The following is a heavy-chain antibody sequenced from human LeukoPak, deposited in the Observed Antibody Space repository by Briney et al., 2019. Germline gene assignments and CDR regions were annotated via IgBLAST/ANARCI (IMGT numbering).Heavy chain of an antibody. D-gene: IGHD6-13*01. J-gene: IGHJ3*02. CDR2: ISAYNGNT. Sequence: ASVKVSCKASGYTFTSYGISWVRQAPGQGLEWMGWISAYNGNTNYAQKLQGRVTMTTDTSTSTAYMELRSLRSDDTAVYYCARGEYSSSWYAVDDAFDIWGQGTMVTVSS. V-gene: IGHV1-18*01. CDR3: ARGEYSSSWYAVDDAFDI. CDR1: GYTFTSYG.